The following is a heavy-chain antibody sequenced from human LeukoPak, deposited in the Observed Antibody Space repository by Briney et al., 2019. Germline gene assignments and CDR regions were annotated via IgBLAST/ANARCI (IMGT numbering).Heavy chain of an antibody. CDR1: GYTFPSYF. D-gene: IGHD6-6*01. CDR3: ARTAARRFDY. J-gene: IGHJ4*02. CDR2: INPTGGST. V-gene: IGHV1-46*01. Sequence: ASVKVSCKASGYTFPSYFMHWVRRAPGQGLEWMGIINPTGGSTTYAQKFQGRVTMTRDTSTSTVYMELSSLRSDDTAVYYCARTAARRFDYWGQGTLVTVSS.